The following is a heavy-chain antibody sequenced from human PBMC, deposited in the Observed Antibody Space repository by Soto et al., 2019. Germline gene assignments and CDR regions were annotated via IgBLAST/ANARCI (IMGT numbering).Heavy chain of an antibody. Sequence: VSFKASGGTFGSYAISWVRQAPGQGLEWMGGIIPIFGTANYAQKFQGRVTITADKSTSTAYMELSSLRSEDTAVYYCARVGTVVNWFDPWGQGTLVTVSS. CDR1: GGTFGSYA. V-gene: IGHV1-69*06. CDR2: IIPIFGTA. CDR3: ARVGTVVNWFDP. D-gene: IGHD2-21*01. J-gene: IGHJ5*02.